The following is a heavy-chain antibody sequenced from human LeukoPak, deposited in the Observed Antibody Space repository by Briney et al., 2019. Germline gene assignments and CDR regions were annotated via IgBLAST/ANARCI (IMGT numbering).Heavy chain of an antibody. CDR2: IYYSGST. Sequence: PSETLSLTCTVSGGSISSYYWSWIRQPPRKGLEWIGYIYYSGSTNHNPSLKSRVTISVDTSKNQFSLKLSSVTAADTAVYYCARDMVWSGYHNWFDPWGQGTLVTVSS. D-gene: IGHD3-3*01. V-gene: IGHV4-59*01. CDR1: GGSISSYY. J-gene: IGHJ5*02. CDR3: ARDMVWSGYHNWFDP.